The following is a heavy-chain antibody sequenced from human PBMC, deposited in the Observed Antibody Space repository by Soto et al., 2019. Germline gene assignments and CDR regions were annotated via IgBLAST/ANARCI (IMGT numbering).Heavy chain of an antibody. J-gene: IGHJ4*02. CDR1: GFTFSSYW. CDR2: IKQDGSEK. Sequence: GGSLRLSCAASGFTFSSYWMSWVRRAPGKGLEWVANIKQDGSEKYYVDSVKGRFTISRDNAKNSLYLQMNSLRAEDTAVYYCARGGNWGMYYFDYWGQGTLVTVSS. V-gene: IGHV3-7*03. CDR3: ARGGNWGMYYFDY. D-gene: IGHD7-27*01.